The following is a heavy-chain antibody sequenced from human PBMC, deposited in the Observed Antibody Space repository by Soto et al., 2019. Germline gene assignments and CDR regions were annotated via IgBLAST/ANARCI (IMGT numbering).Heavy chain of an antibody. CDR3: ARDVPWVRYFDWFEIKPLYYYYGMDV. V-gene: IGHV1-18*01. Sequence: QVQLVQSGAEVKKPGASVKVSCKASGYTFTSYGISWVRQAPGQGLEWMGWISAYNGNTNYAQKLQGRVTMTTDTSTSTAYMELRSLRSDDTAVYYCARDVPWVRYFDWFEIKPLYYYYGMDVWGQGTTVTVSS. D-gene: IGHD3-9*01. CDR2: ISAYNGNT. CDR1: GYTFTSYG. J-gene: IGHJ6*02.